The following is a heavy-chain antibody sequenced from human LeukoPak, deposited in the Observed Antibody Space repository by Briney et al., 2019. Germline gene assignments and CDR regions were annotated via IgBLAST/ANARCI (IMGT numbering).Heavy chain of an antibody. V-gene: IGHV3-7*01. CDR1: GFTFSSYW. J-gene: IGHJ6*03. Sequence: GGSLRLSCAASGFTFSSYWMSWVRQAPGKGLEWVANIKQDGSEKYYVDSVKGRFTISRDNAKNSLYLQMNSLRAEDTAVYYCARDDQYNWNDVGYMDVWGKGITVTVSS. CDR2: IKQDGSEK. CDR3: ARDDQYNWNDVGYMDV. D-gene: IGHD1-20*01.